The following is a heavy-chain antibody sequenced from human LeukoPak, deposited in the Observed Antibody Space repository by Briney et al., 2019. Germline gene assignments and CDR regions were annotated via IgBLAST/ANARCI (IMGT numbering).Heavy chain of an antibody. CDR1: GYTFTSYG. Sequence: ASVKVSCKASGYTFTSYGISWVRQAPGQGLEWMGWISAYNGNTNYAQKLQGRVTMTTGTSTSTAYMELRSLRSDDTAVYYCARGTSGSYYNVDLDYWGQGTLVTVSS. D-gene: IGHD3-10*01. CDR2: ISAYNGNT. CDR3: ARGTSGSYYNVDLDY. J-gene: IGHJ4*02. V-gene: IGHV1-18*01.